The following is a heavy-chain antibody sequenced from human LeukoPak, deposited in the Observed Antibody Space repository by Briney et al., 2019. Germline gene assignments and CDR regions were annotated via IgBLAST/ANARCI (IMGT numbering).Heavy chain of an antibody. Sequence: GGSLRLSCAASGFTFSSYAMSWVRQAPGKGLEWVSAISGSGGSTYYVDSVKGRFTISRDNSKNTLYLQMNSLRAEDTAVYYCAKDNTYYYDSSGTFDYWGQGTLVTVSS. CDR1: GFTFSSYA. D-gene: IGHD3-22*01. CDR2: ISGSGGST. V-gene: IGHV3-23*01. J-gene: IGHJ4*02. CDR3: AKDNTYYYDSSGTFDY.